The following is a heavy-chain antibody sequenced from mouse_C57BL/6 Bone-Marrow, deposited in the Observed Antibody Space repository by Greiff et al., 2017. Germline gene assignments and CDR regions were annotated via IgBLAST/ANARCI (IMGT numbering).Heavy chain of an antibody. J-gene: IGHJ1*03. Sequence: QVQLKESGPELVKPGASVKISCKASGYAFSSSWLNWVKQRPGKGLEWIGRIYPGDGATNYNGKFKGKATLTADKSSSTAYMQLSSLTSEDSAVYFCARSGGYYYGSSYGYVDVWGTGTTVTVSS. V-gene: IGHV1-82*01. CDR3: ARSGGYYYGSSYGYVDV. CDR1: GYAFSSSW. D-gene: IGHD1-1*01. CDR2: IYPGDGAT.